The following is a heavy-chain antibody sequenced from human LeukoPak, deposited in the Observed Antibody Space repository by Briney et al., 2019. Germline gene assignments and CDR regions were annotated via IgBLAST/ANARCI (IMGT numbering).Heavy chain of an antibody. Sequence: PSETLSLTCAVSGGSISSGGYSWGWIRQPPGKGLEWIGYIYHSGSTYYNPSLKSRVTISVDRSKNQFSLKLSSVTAADTAVYYCASSSSWYDYWGQGTLVTVSS. V-gene: IGHV4-30-2*01. CDR3: ASSSSWYDY. CDR1: GGSISSGGYS. D-gene: IGHD6-13*01. CDR2: IYHSGST. J-gene: IGHJ4*02.